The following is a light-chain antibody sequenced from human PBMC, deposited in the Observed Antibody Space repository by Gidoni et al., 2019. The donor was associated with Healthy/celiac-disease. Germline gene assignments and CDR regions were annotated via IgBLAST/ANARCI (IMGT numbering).Light chain of an antibody. CDR1: QSVSSRY. V-gene: IGKV3-20*01. J-gene: IGKJ4*01. Sequence: EIVLTQSPGTLSLSPGERATLSCRASQSVSSRYLDWYQQKPGQAPRLLIYGASSRATGIPDRFSGSGSGTDFTLTISRLEPEDFAVYYCQQYGSSQTFGCXTKVGIK. CDR2: GAS. CDR3: QQYGSSQT.